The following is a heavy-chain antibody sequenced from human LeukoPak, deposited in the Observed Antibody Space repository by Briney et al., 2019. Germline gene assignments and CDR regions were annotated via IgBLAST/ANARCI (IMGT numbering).Heavy chain of an antibody. V-gene: IGHV4-39*01. CDR1: GGSIGSSSYY. Sequence: SETLSLTCTVSGGSIGSSSYYWGWIRQPPGKGLEWIGSIYYSRGTYYKPSLKSRVTISVDKSKNQFSLKLSSVTAADTAVYYCARRLVAGTCFDYWGQGTLVTVSS. CDR3: ARRLVAGTCFDY. J-gene: IGHJ4*02. D-gene: IGHD6-19*01. CDR2: IYYSRGT.